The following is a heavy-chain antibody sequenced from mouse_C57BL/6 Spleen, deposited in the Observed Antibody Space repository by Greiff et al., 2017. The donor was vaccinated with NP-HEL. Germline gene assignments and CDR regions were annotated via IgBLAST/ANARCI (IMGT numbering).Heavy chain of an antibody. J-gene: IGHJ4*01. Sequence: VQLKQSGPELVKPGASVKIPCKASGYTFTDYNMDWVKQSHGKSLEWIGDINPNNGGTIYNQKFKGKATLTVDKSSSTAYMELRSLTSEDTAVYYCARRGGVGLYYGSSPYYYAMDYWGQGTSVTVSS. V-gene: IGHV1-18*01. D-gene: IGHD1-1*01. CDR2: INPNNGGT. CDR3: ARRGGVGLYYGSSPYYYAMDY. CDR1: GYTFTDYN.